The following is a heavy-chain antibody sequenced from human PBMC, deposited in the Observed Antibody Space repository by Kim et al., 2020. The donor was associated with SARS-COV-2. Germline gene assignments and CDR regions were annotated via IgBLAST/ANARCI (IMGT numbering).Heavy chain of an antibody. CDR1: GGSFSGYY. J-gene: IGHJ6*02. CDR2: INHSGST. CDR3: ARVVVVVAANLYYYYYYGMDV. D-gene: IGHD2-15*01. Sequence: SETLSLTCAVYGGSFSGYYWSWIRQPPGKGLEWIGEINHSGSTNYNPSLKSRVTISVDTSKNQFSLKLSSVTAADTAVYYCARVVVVVAANLYYYYYYGMDVWGQGTTVTVSS. V-gene: IGHV4-34*01.